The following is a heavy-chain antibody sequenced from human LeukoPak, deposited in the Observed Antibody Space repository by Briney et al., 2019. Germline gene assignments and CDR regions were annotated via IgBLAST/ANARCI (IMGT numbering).Heavy chain of an antibody. J-gene: IGHJ4*02. D-gene: IGHD2-15*01. CDR3: ARVPLSRVVFDY. V-gene: IGHV4-59*01. Sequence: PSETLSLTCTVSGGFISSYYWGWMRQAPGKGLECIGYIYYSGNSNYNPSLKSRVTISLDTSKNQMSLKLSFVTAADTAVYYCARVPLSRVVFDYWGRGVLVTVSS. CDR1: GGFISSYY. CDR2: IYYSGNS.